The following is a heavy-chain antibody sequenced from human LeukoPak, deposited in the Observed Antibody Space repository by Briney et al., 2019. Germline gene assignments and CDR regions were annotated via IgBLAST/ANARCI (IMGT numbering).Heavy chain of an antibody. CDR1: GGSISSGDYY. CDR2: IYYSGST. D-gene: IGHD3-22*01. V-gene: IGHV4-30-4*01. CDR3: ARVNYYDSSGSLYGGYYFDY. Sequence: SQTLSLTCTVSGGSISSGDYYWSWIRRPPGKGLEWIGYIYYSGSTYYNPSLKSRVTISVDTSKNQFSLKLSSVTAADTAVYYCARVNYYDSSGSLYGGYYFDYWGQGTLVTVSS. J-gene: IGHJ4*02.